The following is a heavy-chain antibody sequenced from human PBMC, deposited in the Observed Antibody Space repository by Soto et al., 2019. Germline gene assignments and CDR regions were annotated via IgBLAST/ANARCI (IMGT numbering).Heavy chain of an antibody. CDR2: ISAYNGNT. Sequence: ASVKVSSQASGSTFTSCGLSWVREAPGQGVEWMGWISAYNGNTNYAQKLQGRVTMTTDTSTSTAYMELRSLRSDDTAVYYCARDSVGIVAVLWFDPWGQGTLIIVSS. J-gene: IGHJ5*02. CDR3: ARDSVGIVAVLWFDP. V-gene: IGHV1-18*04. D-gene: IGHD3-22*01. CDR1: GSTFTSCG.